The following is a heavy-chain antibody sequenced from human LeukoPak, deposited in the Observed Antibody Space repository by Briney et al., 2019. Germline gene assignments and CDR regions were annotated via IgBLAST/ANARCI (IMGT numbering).Heavy chain of an antibody. CDR1: GFSFTTYS. V-gene: IGHV3-48*01. D-gene: IGHD1-26*01. Sequence: PGGSLRLSCVASGFSFTTYSMHWVRQAPGKGLEWVTYISIDSTTIYYAASAKGRFTISRDNVKNSLYLQMNSLRVEDTAMYYCARDKIVGATNFDYWGQGTLVTVSS. J-gene: IGHJ4*02. CDR3: ARDKIVGATNFDY. CDR2: ISIDSTTI.